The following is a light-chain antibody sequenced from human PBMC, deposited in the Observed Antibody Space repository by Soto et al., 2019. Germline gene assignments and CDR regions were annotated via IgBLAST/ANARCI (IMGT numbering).Light chain of an antibody. CDR1: QSVSRF. CDR2: DAS. CDR3: QQRSDWPIT. V-gene: IGKV3-11*01. J-gene: IGKJ5*01. Sequence: EVVLTQSPATLSLSPGERATLSCRASQSVSRFLAWYQQKPGQAPRRLIFDASNRATGILARFSARGSGTDFTLTLSSLESEDAAVYYCQQRSDWPITFGQGTRLDI.